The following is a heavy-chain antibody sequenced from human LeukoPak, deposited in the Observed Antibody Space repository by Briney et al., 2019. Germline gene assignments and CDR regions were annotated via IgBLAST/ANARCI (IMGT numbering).Heavy chain of an antibody. CDR2: ISGSGDST. V-gene: IGHV3-23*01. J-gene: IGHJ4*02. Sequence: GGSLRLSCAASGFTVSSNYMSWVRQAPGKGLEWVSTISGSGDSTYYADSVKGRFTISRDISKDTLYLQMNSLRAEDTAVYYCAKPLIPVAGTLYFDYWGQGTLVTVSS. CDR3: AKPLIPVAGTLYFDY. D-gene: IGHD6-19*01. CDR1: GFTVSSNY.